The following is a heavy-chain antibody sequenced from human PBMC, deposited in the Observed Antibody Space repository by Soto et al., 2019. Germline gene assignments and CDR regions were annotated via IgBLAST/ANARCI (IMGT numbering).Heavy chain of an antibody. CDR1: GGSISSYY. D-gene: IGHD1-1*01. Sequence: QVQLQESGPGLVKPSETLSLTCTVSGGSISSYYWSWIRQPPGKGLEWIGYIYYSGSTNYNPSLKSRVTISVDTSKNQFSLKLSSVTAADTAVYYCARDSGTPTEYYGMDVWGQGTTVTVSS. CDR2: IYYSGST. J-gene: IGHJ6*02. CDR3: ARDSGTPTEYYGMDV. V-gene: IGHV4-59*01.